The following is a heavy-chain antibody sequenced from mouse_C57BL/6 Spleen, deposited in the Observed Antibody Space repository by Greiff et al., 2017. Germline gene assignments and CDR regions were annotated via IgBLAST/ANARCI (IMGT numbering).Heavy chain of an antibody. CDR1: GYSFTGYY. CDR3: ARLLEGYFDV. Sequence: EVQLQQSGPELVKPGASVKISCKASGYSFTGYYMNWVKQSPEKSLEWIGEINPSTGGTTYNQKFKAKATVTVDKSSSTAYMQLKSLTSEDSAVYYCARLLEGYFDVWGTGTTVTVSS. CDR2: INPSTGGT. J-gene: IGHJ1*03. D-gene: IGHD2-14*01. V-gene: IGHV1-42*01.